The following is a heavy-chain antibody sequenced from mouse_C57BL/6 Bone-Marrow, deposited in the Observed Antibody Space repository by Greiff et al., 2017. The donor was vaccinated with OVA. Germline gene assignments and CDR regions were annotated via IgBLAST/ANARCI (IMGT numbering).Heavy chain of an antibody. CDR3: ARDLLPRWNYFDY. CDR1: GYTFTDYY. CDR2: IGPGSGSP. Sequence: QVQLQQSGAELVKPGASVKISCKASGYTFTDYYINWVKQRPGQGLEWIGKIGPGSGSPNYNEKFKGKATLTADKSSSTAYMQLSSLTSEDSAVDFWARDLLPRWNYFDYWGQGTTPTVSS. D-gene: IGHD1-1*01. V-gene: IGHV1-77*01. J-gene: IGHJ2*01.